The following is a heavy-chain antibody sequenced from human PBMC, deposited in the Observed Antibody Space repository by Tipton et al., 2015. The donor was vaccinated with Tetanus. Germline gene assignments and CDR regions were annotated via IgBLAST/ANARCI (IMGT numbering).Heavy chain of an antibody. Sequence: QSGPEVKKPGSSVKVSCETSGGSFSTYVTSWVRQAPGQGLEWVGWISPFTGDTEYAQNLQDRLILTTDTSTATAYVEVRSLTSDDTAVYYCARDRAVPVQAYGTDVWGQGTSVTVSS. V-gene: IGHV1-18*01. J-gene: IGHJ6*02. CDR1: GGSFSTYV. D-gene: IGHD6-19*01. CDR2: ISPFTGDT. CDR3: ARDRAVPVQAYGTDV.